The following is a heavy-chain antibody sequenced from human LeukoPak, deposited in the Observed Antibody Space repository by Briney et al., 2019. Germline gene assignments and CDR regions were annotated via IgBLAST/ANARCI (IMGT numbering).Heavy chain of an antibody. Sequence: SETLSLTCTVSGGSISSGGYYWSWIRQHPGKGLEWIGYIYYSGSTYYNPSLKSRVTISVDTSKNQFSLKLSSVTAADTAVYYCARDNYRDYYDSTLSFFEHRYYFDYWGQGTLVTVSS. CDR2: IYYSGST. D-gene: IGHD3-22*01. CDR3: ARDNYRDYYDSTLSFFEHRYYFDY. V-gene: IGHV4-31*03. J-gene: IGHJ4*02. CDR1: GGSISSGGYY.